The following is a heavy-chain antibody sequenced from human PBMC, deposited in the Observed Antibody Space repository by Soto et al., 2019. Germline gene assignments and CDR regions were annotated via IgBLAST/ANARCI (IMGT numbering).Heavy chain of an antibody. CDR3: ARHADSSGYYQVPFFDY. CDR1: GVSFSGYY. Sequence: SETLSLTCAVYGVSFSGYYWSCIRQPPGKGLEWIGSIYYSGSTYYNPSLKSRVTISVDTSKNQFSLMLSSVTAADTAVYYCARHADSSGYYQVPFFDYSGQGTLVTVSS. V-gene: IGHV4-34*01. J-gene: IGHJ4*02. CDR2: IYYSGST. D-gene: IGHD3-22*01.